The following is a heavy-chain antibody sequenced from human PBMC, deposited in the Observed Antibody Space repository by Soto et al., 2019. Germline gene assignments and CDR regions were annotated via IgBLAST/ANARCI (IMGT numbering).Heavy chain of an antibody. CDR2: IYYSGRT. CDR3: ARDQHFYGSGSYYTIFDY. Sequence: WTWIRQSPGQGLEWIGHIYYSGRTTYNPSLKSRITISVDTSKSQFSLRLNSVTAADTAVYYCARDQHFYGSGSYYTIFDYWGQGTLVTVSS. J-gene: IGHJ4*02. V-gene: IGHV4-59*01. D-gene: IGHD3-10*01.